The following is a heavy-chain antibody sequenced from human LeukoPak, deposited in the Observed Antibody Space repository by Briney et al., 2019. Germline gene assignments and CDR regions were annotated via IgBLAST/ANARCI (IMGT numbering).Heavy chain of an antibody. J-gene: IGHJ3*02. D-gene: IGHD3-22*01. V-gene: IGHV1-69*13. Sequence: SVKVSCKASGGTFSSYAISWVRQAPGQGLEWMGGIIPILGTANYAQKFQGRVTITADESTSTAYMELSSLRSEDTAVYYCARSPITMIVAEGAFDIWGQGTMVTVSS. CDR1: GGTFSSYA. CDR3: ARSPITMIVAEGAFDI. CDR2: IIPILGTA.